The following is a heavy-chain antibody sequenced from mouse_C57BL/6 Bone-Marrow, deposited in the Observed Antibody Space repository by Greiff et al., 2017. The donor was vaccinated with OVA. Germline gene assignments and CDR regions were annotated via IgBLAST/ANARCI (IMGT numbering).Heavy chain of an antibody. V-gene: IGHV14-3*01. Sequence: VQLQQSVAELVRPGASVKLSCTASGFNIKNTYMHWVKQRPEQGLEWIGRIDPANGNTKYAPKFQGKATITADTSSNTAYLQLSSLTSEDTAVYYCARRRGYGRGLAWFAYWGQGTLVTVSA. J-gene: IGHJ3*01. CDR2: IDPANGNT. CDR3: ARRRGYGRGLAWFAY. D-gene: IGHD1-1*01. CDR1: GFNIKNTY.